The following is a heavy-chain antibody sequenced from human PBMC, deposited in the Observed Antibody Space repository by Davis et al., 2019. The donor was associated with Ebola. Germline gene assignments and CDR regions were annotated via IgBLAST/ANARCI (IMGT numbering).Heavy chain of an antibody. Sequence: SVKVSCKASGGTFSSYAISWVRQAPGQGLEWMGGIIPIFGTANYAQKFQGRVTITADKSTSTAYMELSSLRSADTAVYYCARHKETYYYYGMDVWGQGTTVTVSS. CDR1: GGTFSSYA. CDR3: ARHKETYYYYGMDV. J-gene: IGHJ6*02. CDR2: IIPIFGTA. V-gene: IGHV1-69*06.